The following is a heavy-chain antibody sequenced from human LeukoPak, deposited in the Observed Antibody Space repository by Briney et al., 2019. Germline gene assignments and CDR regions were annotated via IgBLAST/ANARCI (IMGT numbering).Heavy chain of an antibody. CDR3: ATTLRYSGYDLLDY. J-gene: IGHJ4*02. V-gene: IGHV4-34*01. D-gene: IGHD5-12*01. CDR2: INHSGST. CDR1: GGSFSGYY. Sequence: PSETLSLTCAVYGGSFSGYYWSWIRQPPGRGLEWNGEINHSGSTNYNPSLKSRVTISVDTSKNQFSLKLSSVTAADTAVYYCATTLRYSGYDLLDYWGQRTLVTVSS.